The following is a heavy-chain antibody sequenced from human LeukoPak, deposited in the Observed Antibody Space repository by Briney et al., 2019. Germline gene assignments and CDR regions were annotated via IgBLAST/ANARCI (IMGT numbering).Heavy chain of an antibody. CDR1: GGSIRSSYYY. CDR3: ARDRSSGYYREGNWFDP. CDR2: IHDSGST. V-gene: IGHV4-39*07. Sequence: SETLSLTCTVSGGSIRSSYYYWGWIRQPPGKGLEWIGSIHDSGSTYYNPSLKSRVTISVDTSKNQFSLKLSSVTAADTAVYYCARDRSSGYYREGNWFDPWGQGTLVTVSS. D-gene: IGHD3-22*01. J-gene: IGHJ5*02.